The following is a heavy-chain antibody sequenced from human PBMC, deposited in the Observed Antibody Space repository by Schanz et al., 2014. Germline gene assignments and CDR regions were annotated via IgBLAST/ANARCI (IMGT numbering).Heavy chain of an antibody. Sequence: QVQLVQSGAEVKKPGASVQVSCKASGYTFTSYYMHWVRQAPGQGLEWMGIINPSDGSTSYAQKFQGRVTMTRDTSTSTVYMELSSLRAEDTDVYYCAKDRSWDHEVSGYLDYWGQGTLVTVSS. CDR3: AKDRSWDHEVSGYLDY. CDR2: INPSDGST. CDR1: GYTFTSYY. J-gene: IGHJ4*02. D-gene: IGHD3-22*01. V-gene: IGHV1-46*01.